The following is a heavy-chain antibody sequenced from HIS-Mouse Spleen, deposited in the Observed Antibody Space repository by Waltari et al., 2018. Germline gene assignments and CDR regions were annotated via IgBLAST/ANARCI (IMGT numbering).Heavy chain of an antibody. CDR2: VYYSGST. CDR1: GGSLSSSSYY. CDR3: ASNEKRWYPLD. Sequence: QLQLQESGPGLVKPSETLSLTCTVPGGSLSSSSYYWGWIRQPPGKGLEWIGSVYYSGSTYYNPSLKSRVTISVDTSKNQFSLKLSSVTAADTAVYYCASNEKRWYPLDWGQGTLVTVSS. J-gene: IGHJ4*02. V-gene: IGHV4-39*07. D-gene: IGHD2-2*01.